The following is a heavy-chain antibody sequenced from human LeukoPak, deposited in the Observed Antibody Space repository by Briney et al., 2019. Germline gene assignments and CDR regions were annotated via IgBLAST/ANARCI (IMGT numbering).Heavy chain of an antibody. CDR2: INYGGNT. D-gene: IGHD2-8*01. CDR3: ARHANVWLL. J-gene: IGHJ4*02. V-gene: IGHV4-39*01. CDR1: SGSISSKPYY. Sequence: SETLFLTCTVSSGSISSKPYYWGWVRQPPRRGLELNGRINYGGNTYYNPSLKSRVTISVDTSKNQFSLKLSSMTAADTAMYYCARHANVWLLWGQGTLVTVSS.